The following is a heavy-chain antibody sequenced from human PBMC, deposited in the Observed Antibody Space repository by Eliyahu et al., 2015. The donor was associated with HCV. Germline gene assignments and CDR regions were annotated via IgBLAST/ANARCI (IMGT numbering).Heavy chain of an antibody. CDR2: IWYDGSNK. J-gene: IGHJ4*02. D-gene: IGHD3-10*01. CDR3: ARDMWDYYGSGSYYNAPFDY. V-gene: IGHV3-33*01. Sequence: PGKGLEWVAVIWYDGSNKYYADSVKGRFTISRDNSKNTLYLQMNSLRAEDTAVYYCARDMWDYYGSGSYYNAPFDYWGQGTLVTVSS.